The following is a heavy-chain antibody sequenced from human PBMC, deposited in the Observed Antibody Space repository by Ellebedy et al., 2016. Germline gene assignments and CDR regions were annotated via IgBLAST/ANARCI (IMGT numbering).Heavy chain of an antibody. CDR2: LFHDGKNK. CDR1: GFIFRTYS. Sequence: GGSLRLXXAASGFIFRTYSMNWVRQAPGKGLEWVAVLFHDGKNKYYVGSVKGRFTISRDNSKNTLYLQMNSLRAEDTAVYYCARDGQWLDLGIFDYWGQGTLVTVSS. V-gene: IGHV3-33*08. J-gene: IGHJ4*02. CDR3: ARDGQWLDLGIFDY. D-gene: IGHD6-19*01.